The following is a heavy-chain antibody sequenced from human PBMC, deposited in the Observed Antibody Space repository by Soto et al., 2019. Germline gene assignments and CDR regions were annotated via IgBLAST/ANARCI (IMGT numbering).Heavy chain of an antibody. Sequence: SGPTLVNPTETLTLTCSVSGFSLTDTRMGVSWIRQAPGKALEWLAHIISNDDKSYSTSLKSRLTISKDISKSQVVLRMTNMDPVDTGRYYCARALFYSDSDGYYFEFDYWGPGTLVTVSS. J-gene: IGHJ4*02. CDR3: ARALFYSDSDGYYFEFDY. CDR1: GFSLTDTRMG. CDR2: IISNDDK. V-gene: IGHV2-26*01. D-gene: IGHD3-22*01.